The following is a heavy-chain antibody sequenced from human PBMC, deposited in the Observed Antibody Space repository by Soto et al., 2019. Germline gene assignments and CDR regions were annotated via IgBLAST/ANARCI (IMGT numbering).Heavy chain of an antibody. CDR1: GGSISSYY. CDR3: ARGFSIAARGWFDP. D-gene: IGHD6-6*01. Sequence: SETLSLTCTVSGGSISSYYWSWIRQPPGKGLEWIGEIYHSGSTNYNPSLKSRVTISVDTSKNQFSLKLSSVTAADTAVYYCARGFSIAARGWFDPWAQGTLVTVSS. J-gene: IGHJ5*02. V-gene: IGHV4-59*12. CDR2: IYHSGST.